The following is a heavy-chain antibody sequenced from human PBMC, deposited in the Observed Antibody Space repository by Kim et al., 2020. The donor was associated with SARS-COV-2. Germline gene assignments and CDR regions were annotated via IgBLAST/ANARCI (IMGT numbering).Heavy chain of an antibody. CDR3: ARGRPGVVPGAILGIGPHYDYYVMDV. CDR1: GGSFSGYH. V-gene: IGHV4-34*01. Sequence: SETLSLTCAVYGGSFSGYHWSCIRQPPGKGLDWIGEINHSGSTNYSPSLKSRVTISIDTSKNQFTLKLTSVTAAYTAPYYCARGRPGVVPGAILGIGPHYDYYVMDVWGQGTTVTVSS. CDR2: INHSGST. J-gene: IGHJ6*02. D-gene: IGHD2-2*01.